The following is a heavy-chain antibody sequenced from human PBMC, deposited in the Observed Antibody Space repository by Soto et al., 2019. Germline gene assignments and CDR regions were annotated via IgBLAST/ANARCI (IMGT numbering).Heavy chain of an antibody. J-gene: IGHJ6*02. CDR1: GGTFSSYA. V-gene: IGHV1-69*12. Sequence: QVQLVQSGAEVKKPGSSVKVSCKASGGTFSSYAISWVRQAPGQGLEWMGGSIPIFGTANYAQKFQGRVTITANESTSTAYMELSRLGSEDTAVYYCASDQDSGYVIKLLSFYNMDVWGQGTTVTVSS. D-gene: IGHD5-12*01. CDR2: SIPIFGTA. CDR3: ASDQDSGYVIKLLSFYNMDV.